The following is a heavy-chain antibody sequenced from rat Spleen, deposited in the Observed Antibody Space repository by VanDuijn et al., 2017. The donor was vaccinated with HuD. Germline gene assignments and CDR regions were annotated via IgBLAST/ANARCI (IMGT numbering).Heavy chain of an antibody. D-gene: IGHD2-5*01. CDR1: GFTFSDYY. J-gene: IGHJ1*01. Sequence: EVQLVESDGGLVQPGRSLKLSCATSGFTFSDYYMAWVRQAPTKGLEWVATISYDGSSIYYRDSVKGRFTISRDNGKSTLYLEMDSLRSEDMATYHCVRQGYLRDWYFDFWGPGSMVTVSS. CDR2: ISYDGSSI. CDR3: VRQGYLRDWYFDF. V-gene: IGHV5-29*01.